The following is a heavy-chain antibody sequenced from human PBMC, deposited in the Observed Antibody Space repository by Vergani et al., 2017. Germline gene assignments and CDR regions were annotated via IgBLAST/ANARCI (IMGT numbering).Heavy chain of an antibody. Sequence: QVQLQESGPGLVRPSQTLSLTCTVSGGSISSGSYYWSWFRQPAGKGLEWIGRFYPGGGTTYNPSLKSRVTISVDTSKNQFSLQLSSVTAADTAVYYCARDPRYSTTWPFLLLDMDVWGQGTTVTVSS. V-gene: IGHV4-61*02. CDR1: GGSISSGSYY. J-gene: IGHJ6*02. CDR3: ARDPRYSTTWPFLLLDMDV. CDR2: FYPGGGT. D-gene: IGHD6-13*01.